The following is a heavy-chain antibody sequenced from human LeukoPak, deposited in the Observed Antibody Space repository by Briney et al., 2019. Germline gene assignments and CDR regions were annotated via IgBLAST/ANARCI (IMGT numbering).Heavy chain of an antibody. D-gene: IGHD3-22*01. J-gene: IGHJ4*02. CDR1: GLSLSTRGVG. CDR3: AHSPDSSGYYYFDH. CDR2: IYWDDDR. V-gene: IGHV2-5*02. Sequence: KESGPTLVKPTQTLTLTCTFSGLSLSTRGVGVGWIRQPPGKALEWVAVIYWDDDRRYSPSLKSRVTITRDTSKNQVVLTMTNMDPGDTAIYYCAHSPDSSGYYYFDHWGQGTLVTVSS.